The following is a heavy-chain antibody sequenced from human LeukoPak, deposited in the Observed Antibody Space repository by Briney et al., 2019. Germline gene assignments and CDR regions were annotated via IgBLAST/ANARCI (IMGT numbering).Heavy chain of an antibody. CDR2: IRAGGTFT. D-gene: IGHD4-11*01. CDR1: GFTFSRHA. Sequence: GGSLRLSCTASGFTFSRHAMNWVSQAPGKGLEWVSGIRAGGTFTYYADSVKGRFTISRDNSRNTLYLQMNSLRADKTAVYYCAKDLDYTTCGYYFDYWGQGTLVTVSS. J-gene: IGHJ4*02. CDR3: AKDLDYTTCGYYFDY. V-gene: IGHV3-23*01.